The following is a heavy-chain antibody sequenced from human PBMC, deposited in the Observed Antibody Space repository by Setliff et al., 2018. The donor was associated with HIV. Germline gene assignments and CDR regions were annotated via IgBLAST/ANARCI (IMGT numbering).Heavy chain of an antibody. CDR3: ARAPFDWFLFDP. Sequence: GGSLRLSCAASGFTFSSYSMNWVRQAPGKGLEWVSYISSSSSYTHYADSVKGRFTISRDNVKNSLYLQMNSLRAEDTAVYYCARAPFDWFLFDPWGQGTLVTAPQ. D-gene: IGHD3-9*01. J-gene: IGHJ5*02. CDR1: GFTFSSYS. CDR2: ISSSSSYT. V-gene: IGHV3-21*01.